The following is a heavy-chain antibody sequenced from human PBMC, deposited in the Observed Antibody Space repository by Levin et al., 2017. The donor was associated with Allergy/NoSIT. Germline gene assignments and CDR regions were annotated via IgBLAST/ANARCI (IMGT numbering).Heavy chain of an antibody. D-gene: IGHD3-10*01. J-gene: IGHJ4*02. CDR2: ISSSSSTI. V-gene: IGHV3-48*01. CDR3: ARDLTMVRGVTDY. CDR1: GFTFSSYS. Sequence: GGSLRLSCAASGFTFSSYSMNWVRQAPGKGLEWVSYISSSSSTIYYADSVKGRFTISRDNAKNSLYLQMNSLRAEDTAVYYCARDLTMVRGVTDYWGQGTLVTVSS.